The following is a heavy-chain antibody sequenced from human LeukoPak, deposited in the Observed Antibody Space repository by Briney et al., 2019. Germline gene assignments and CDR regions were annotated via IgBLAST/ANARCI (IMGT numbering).Heavy chain of an antibody. CDR3: ARDRSQSGYFDY. D-gene: IGHD3-10*01. Sequence: PGRSLRLSCAASGFTFSSYGMHWVRQAPGKGLEWVAVIWYDGSNKYYADSVKGRFTISRDNSKNTLYLQMNSLRAEDTAVYYCARDRSQSGYFDYWGQGTLVTASS. CDR2: IWYDGSNK. CDR1: GFTFSSYG. V-gene: IGHV3-33*01. J-gene: IGHJ4*02.